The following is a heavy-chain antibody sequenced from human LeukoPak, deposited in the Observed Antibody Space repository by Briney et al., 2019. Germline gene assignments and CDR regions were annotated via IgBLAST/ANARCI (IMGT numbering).Heavy chain of an antibody. CDR1: GYTFTNYW. CDR2: IYPGNSDT. V-gene: IGHV5-51*01. J-gene: IGHJ4*02. CDR3: ARRGSSWSFDF. D-gene: IGHD6-13*01. Sequence: GESLKISCQGFGYTFTNYWIAWVRQLPGKGLEWMGIIYPGNSDTRYSPSFQGQVTISADKSISTAYLQWSSLKASDTAMYYCARRGSSWSFDFWGQGALVTVSS.